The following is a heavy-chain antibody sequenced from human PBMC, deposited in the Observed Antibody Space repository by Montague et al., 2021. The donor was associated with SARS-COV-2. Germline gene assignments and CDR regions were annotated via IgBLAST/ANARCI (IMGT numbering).Heavy chain of an antibody. V-gene: IGHV4-61*02. J-gene: IGHJ4*02. D-gene: IGHD4-17*01. CDR3: ARFTAVTSSLDF. Sequence: TLSLTCTVSGGSISSPGYYWSWIRQPAGKGLEWIGRIYTSGTTNYSPSLKSRVTISVDTSKNQFSLKLTSATAADTAVYYCARFTAVTSSLDFWSQGTLVPVSS. CDR1: GGSISSPGYY. CDR2: IYTSGTT.